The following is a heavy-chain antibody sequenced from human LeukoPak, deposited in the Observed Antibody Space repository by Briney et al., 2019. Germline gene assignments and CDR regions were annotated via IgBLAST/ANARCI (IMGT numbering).Heavy chain of an antibody. CDR3: ARLTRLSTSPDRYYLDY. CDR2: IYTSGGT. Sequence: SETLSLTCTVSGDSISSYYGSWMRQPPGKGLEWIGYIYTSGGTNYIPSLKGRVTISIDTSKNQFSLKLSSVTAADSAVYYCARLTRLSTSPDRYYLDYWGQGTLVTVSS. J-gene: IGHJ4*02. D-gene: IGHD6-6*01. CDR1: GDSISSYY. V-gene: IGHV4-4*09.